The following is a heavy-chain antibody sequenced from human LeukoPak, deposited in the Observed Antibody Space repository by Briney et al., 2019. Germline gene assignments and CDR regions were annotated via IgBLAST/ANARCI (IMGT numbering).Heavy chain of an antibody. CDR1: GYTFTSYG. CDR3: ARFASRYSSSWLDFDY. V-gene: IGHV1-18*01. CDR2: ISAYNGNT. J-gene: IGHJ4*02. D-gene: IGHD6-13*01. Sequence: GASVKVSCKASGYTFTSYGISWVRQAPGQGLEWMGWISAYNGNTNYAQKFQGRVTITADESTSTAYMELSSLRSEDTAVYYCARFASRYSSSWLDFDYWGQGTLVTVSS.